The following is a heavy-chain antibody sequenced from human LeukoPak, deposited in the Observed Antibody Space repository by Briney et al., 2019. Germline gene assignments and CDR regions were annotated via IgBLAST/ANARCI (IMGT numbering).Heavy chain of an antibody. CDR2: ISYDGSNK. V-gene: IGHV3-30*18. J-gene: IGHJ4*02. CDR1: GFTFSSYG. D-gene: IGHD2-15*01. CDR3: VKAGISVVAADLVDY. Sequence: PGRSLRLSCAASGFTFSSYGMHWVRQAPGKGLEWVAVISYDGSNKYYADSVKGRFTISRDNSKNTLYLQMNSLRAEDTAVYYCVKAGISVVAADLVDYWGQGTLVTVSS.